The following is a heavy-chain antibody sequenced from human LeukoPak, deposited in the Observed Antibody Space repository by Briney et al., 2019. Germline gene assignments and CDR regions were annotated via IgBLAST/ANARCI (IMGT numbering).Heavy chain of an antibody. V-gene: IGHV4-59*01. J-gene: IGHJ6*02. CDR3: ARDGRQYISDHYYGIDV. Sequence: PSETLSLTCTVSGGSITSYYWSCIRQPPGRGLEWIGYIYYSGTTTYNPSLRSRVTISVDTSKNQFSLKVSSVTPADTAIYYCARDGRQYISDHYYGIDVWGQGTTVTVSS. CDR1: GGSITSYY. CDR2: IYYSGTT. D-gene: IGHD1-1*01.